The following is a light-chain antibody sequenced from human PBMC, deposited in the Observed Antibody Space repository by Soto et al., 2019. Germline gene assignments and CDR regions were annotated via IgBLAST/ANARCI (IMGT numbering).Light chain of an antibody. Sequence: VLTQPPSVSGAPGQRVTISCTGSSSNIGTGYDVHWYQQLPGTAPKLLIYGNTNRPSGVPDRFSGSKSGTSASLAITGLQAEDEADYYCQSWDSSLSGVVFGGGTKLTVL. V-gene: IGLV1-40*01. CDR1: SSNIGTGYD. J-gene: IGLJ3*02. CDR2: GNT. CDR3: QSWDSSLSGVV.